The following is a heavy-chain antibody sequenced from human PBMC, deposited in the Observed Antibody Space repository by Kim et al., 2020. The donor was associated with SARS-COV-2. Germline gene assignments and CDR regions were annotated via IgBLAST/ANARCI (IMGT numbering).Heavy chain of an antibody. Sequence: YNPSLKSRVTISVDTSKNQFSLKLSSVTAADTAVYYCASKDETTVTYFDYWGQGTLVTVSS. D-gene: IGHD4-17*01. CDR3: ASKDETTVTYFDY. V-gene: IGHV4-39*01. J-gene: IGHJ4*02.